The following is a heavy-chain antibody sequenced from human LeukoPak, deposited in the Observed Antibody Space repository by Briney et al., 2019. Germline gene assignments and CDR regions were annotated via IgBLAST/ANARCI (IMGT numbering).Heavy chain of an antibody. CDR3: ARKELDGDEDGYYYYMDV. V-gene: IGHV1-69*05. J-gene: IGHJ6*03. CDR2: IIPIFGTA. Sequence: SVKVSCKASGGTFSSYAISWVRQAPGQGLEWMGGIIPIFGTANYAQKFQGRVTITTDESTSTAYMELSSLRSEDTAVYYRARKELDGDEDGYYYYMDVWGKGTTVTVSS. D-gene: IGHD4-17*01. CDR1: GGTFSSYA.